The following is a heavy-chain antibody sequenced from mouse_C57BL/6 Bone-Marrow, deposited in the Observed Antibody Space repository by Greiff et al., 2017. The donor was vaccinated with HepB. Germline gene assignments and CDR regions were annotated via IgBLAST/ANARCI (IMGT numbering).Heavy chain of an antibody. CDR3: VRGGTTVVEDYAMDY. J-gene: IGHJ4*01. CDR1: GFSFNTYA. CDR2: IRSKSNNYAT. D-gene: IGHD1-1*01. V-gene: IGHV10-1*01. Sequence: EVQLQQSGGGLVQPKGSLKLSCAASGFSFNTYAMNWVRQAPGKGLEWVARIRSKSNNYATYYADSVKDRFTISRDDSESMLYLQMNNLKTEDTAMYYCVRGGTTVVEDYAMDYWGQGTSVTVSS.